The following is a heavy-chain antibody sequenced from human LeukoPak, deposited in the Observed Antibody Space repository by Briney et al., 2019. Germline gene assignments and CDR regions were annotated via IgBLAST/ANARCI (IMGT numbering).Heavy chain of an antibody. CDR3: ATYGDYRDFDY. J-gene: IGHJ4*02. D-gene: IGHD4-17*01. V-gene: IGHV1-69*13. Sequence: ASVKASCKASGGTFSSYAISWVRQAPGQGLEWMGGITPIFGTANYAQKFQGRVTITADESTSTAYMELSSLRSEDTAVYYCATYGDYRDFDYWGQGTLVTISS. CDR2: ITPIFGTA. CDR1: GGTFSSYA.